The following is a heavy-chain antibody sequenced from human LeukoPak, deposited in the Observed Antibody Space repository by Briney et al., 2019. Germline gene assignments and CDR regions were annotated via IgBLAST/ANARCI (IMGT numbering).Heavy chain of an antibody. CDR2: IDHSGST. V-gene: IGHV4-38-2*02. D-gene: IGHD6-19*01. CDR3: ARLAVAGTVDAFDI. CDR1: GYSISSGYY. J-gene: IGHJ3*02. Sequence: KTSETLSLTCTVSGYSISSGYYWGWIRQPPGKGLEWTGSIDHSGSTYYNPSLKSRITISVDTSKNQFSLKLSSVTAADTAVYYCARLAVAGTVDAFDIWGQGTMVTVSS.